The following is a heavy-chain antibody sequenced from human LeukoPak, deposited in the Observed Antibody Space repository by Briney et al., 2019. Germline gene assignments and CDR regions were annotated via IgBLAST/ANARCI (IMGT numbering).Heavy chain of an antibody. Sequence: SETLSLTCTVSDGSISSSSYYWGWIRQPPGKGLEWIGSIYTIYQSGSTYYNPSLKSRVTVSIDMSKNQFSLKLSSVTAADTAVYHCAREGGGGSSSDYFDYWGQGTLVTVSS. D-gene: IGHD6-6*01. CDR1: DGSISSSSYY. V-gene: IGHV4-39*07. CDR3: AREGGGGSSSDYFDY. CDR2: IYTIYQSGST. J-gene: IGHJ4*02.